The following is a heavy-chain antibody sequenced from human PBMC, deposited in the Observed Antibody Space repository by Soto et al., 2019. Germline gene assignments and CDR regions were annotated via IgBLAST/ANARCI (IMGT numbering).Heavy chain of an antibody. D-gene: IGHD1-1*01. J-gene: IGHJ4*02. V-gene: IGHV4-34*01. CDR3: ARGSGIVALPGELEDVNYDY. CDR1: GQSFSGHS. CDR2: INESGST. Sequence: QVQLQQWGAGLVKPSETLSLSCAVYGQSFSGHSWAWIRQPPGKGLEWIGEINESGSTYYNPSLNSRVTISTDTSKNQFSLKLSSVSAAVTAAYFCARGSGIVALPGELEDVNYDYWGQGTLVNVSS.